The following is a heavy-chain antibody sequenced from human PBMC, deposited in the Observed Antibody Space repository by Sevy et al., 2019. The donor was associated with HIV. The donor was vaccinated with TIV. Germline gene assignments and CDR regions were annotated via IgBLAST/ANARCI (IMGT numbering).Heavy chain of an antibody. CDR2: IKNENEGGTT. CDR3: TTDWGTGNTWVRAFDL. D-gene: IGHD1-7*01. Sequence: GGSLRLSCAASGFPFSDAWMNWVRQVPGKGLEWVGLIKNENEGGTTDYAAPVKDRSIISRDDSKNTRYLQMSSLKTEDKDIYYCTTDWGTGNTWVRAFDLWGQGTMVTVSS. J-gene: IGHJ3*01. CDR1: GFPFSDAW. V-gene: IGHV3-15*01.